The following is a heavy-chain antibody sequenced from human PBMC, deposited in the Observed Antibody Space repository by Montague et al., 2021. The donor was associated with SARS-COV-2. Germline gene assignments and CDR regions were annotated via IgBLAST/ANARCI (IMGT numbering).Heavy chain of an antibody. V-gene: IGHV3-48*02. CDR2: ISRDSAEV. J-gene: IGHJ4*02. CDR3: ARDSGITGADDY. CDR1: GFTFSEYH. D-gene: IGHD1-14*01. Sequence: SLRLSCAASGFTFSEYHMTWVRQAPGKGLQWVSYISRDSAEVYYAESVKGRFSISRDSDRSALYLQLNNLRNEDTATYYCARDSGITGADDYWGQGTLVVVSS.